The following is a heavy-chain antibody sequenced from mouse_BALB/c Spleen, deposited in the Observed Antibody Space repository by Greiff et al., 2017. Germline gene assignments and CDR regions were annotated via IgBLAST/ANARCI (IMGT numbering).Heavy chain of an antibody. V-gene: IGHV1-87*01. J-gene: IGHJ2*01. Sequence: QVQLKQSGAELARPGASVKLSCKASSYTFTSYWMQWVKQRPGQGLEWIGAIYPGDGDTRYTQKFKGKATLTADKSSSTAYMQLSCLASEDSAVYYCARGYYFDYWGQGTTLTVSS. CDR3: ARGYYFDY. CDR2: IYPGDGDT. CDR1: SYTFTSYW.